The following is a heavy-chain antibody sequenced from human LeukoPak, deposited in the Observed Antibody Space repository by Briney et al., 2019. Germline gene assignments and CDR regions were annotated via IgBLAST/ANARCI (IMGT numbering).Heavy chain of an antibody. CDR3: ARVAKERVGGVYYFDY. D-gene: IGHD1-1*01. V-gene: IGHV3-13*01. CDR2: IGTAGDT. J-gene: IGHJ4*02. Sequence: GGSLRLSCAASGFTFSDYDMHWVRQATGKGLEWVSAIGTAGDTYYTGSVKGRFTISRESAKNSLYLQMNSLGAGDTAVYYCARVAKERVGGVYYFDYWGQGTLVTVSS. CDR1: GFTFSDYD.